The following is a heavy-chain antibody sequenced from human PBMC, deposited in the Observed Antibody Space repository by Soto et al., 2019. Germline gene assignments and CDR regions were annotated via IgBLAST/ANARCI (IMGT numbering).Heavy chain of an antibody. V-gene: IGHV3-64*02. CDR1: GFTFSSYV. CDR3: ARGGYCSDTNCGAFDF. CDR2: ISNNGGAT. D-gene: IGHD2-2*01. J-gene: IGHJ3*01. Sequence: EVQLKESGEALVQPGGSLRLSCAASGFTFSSYVMHWVRQAPGKGLEHVSVISNNGGATYYADSVKGRFTISRDNSKNTLYLQMGSLRPEDMAVYYCARGGYCSDTNCGAFDFWGQGTMVTVSS.